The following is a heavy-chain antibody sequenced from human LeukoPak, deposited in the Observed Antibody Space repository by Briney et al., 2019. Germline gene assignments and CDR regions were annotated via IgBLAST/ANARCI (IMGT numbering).Heavy chain of an antibody. V-gene: IGHV4-59*08. CDR1: GGSISSYY. CDR2: IYYSGST. CDR3: ARGGYGGTGDFDY. D-gene: IGHD4-23*01. J-gene: IGHJ4*02. Sequence: SETLSLTCTVSGGSISSYYWSWLRQPPGKGLEWIGYIYYSGSTNYNPSLKSRVTISVDTSKNQFSLKLSSVTAADTAVYYCARGGYGGTGDFDYWGQGTLVTVSS.